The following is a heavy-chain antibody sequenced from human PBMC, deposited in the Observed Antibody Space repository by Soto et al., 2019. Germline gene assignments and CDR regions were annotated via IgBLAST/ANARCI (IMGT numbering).Heavy chain of an antibody. CDR1: GFTFSSYA. CDR3: ARDGGTRYSAFDI. D-gene: IGHD2-15*01. V-gene: IGHV3-30-3*01. J-gene: IGHJ3*02. Sequence: QVQLVESGGGVVQPGRSLRLSCAASGFTFSSYAMHWVRQAPGKGLEWVAVISYDGSNKYYADSVKGRFTISRDNYKNTLYLQMNSLRAEDTAVYYCARDGGTRYSAFDIWGQGTMVTVSS. CDR2: ISYDGSNK.